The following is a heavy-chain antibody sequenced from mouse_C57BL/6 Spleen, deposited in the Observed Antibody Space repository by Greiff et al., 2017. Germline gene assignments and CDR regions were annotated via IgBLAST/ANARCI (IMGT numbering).Heavy chain of an antibody. Sequence: QVQLKQPGAELVKPGASVKLSCKASGYTFTSYWMPWVKQRPGQGLEWIGEIDPSDSYTNYNQKFKGKATLTVDTSSSTAYMQRSSLTSEDSAVYYCARGVGDPFAYWGQGTLVTVSA. J-gene: IGHJ3*01. CDR2: IDPSDSYT. CDR1: GYTFTSYW. D-gene: IGHD1-1*02. V-gene: IGHV1-50*01. CDR3: ARGVGDPFAY.